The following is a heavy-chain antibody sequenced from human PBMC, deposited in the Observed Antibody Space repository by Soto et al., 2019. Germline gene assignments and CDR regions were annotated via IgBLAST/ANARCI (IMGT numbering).Heavy chain of an antibody. CDR2: IIPIFGTA. CDR1: GGTFSSYA. J-gene: IGHJ4*02. V-gene: IGHV1-69*05. CDR3: ARDRAGWSY. Sequence: GASVKVSCKASGGTFSSYAISWVRQAPGQGLEWMGGIIPIFGTANYAQKFQGRVTITRDTSASTAYMELSSLRSEDTAVYYCARDRAGWSYWGQGTLVTAPQ.